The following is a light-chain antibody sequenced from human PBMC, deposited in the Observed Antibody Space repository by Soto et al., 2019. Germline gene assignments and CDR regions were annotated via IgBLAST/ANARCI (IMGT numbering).Light chain of an antibody. CDR1: SSDVGGYHY. CDR2: DVS. J-gene: IGLJ1*01. CDR3: SSYTTSSTYV. Sequence: QSVLTQPASVSGSPGQSITISCTGTSSDVGGYHYVSWYQQYPGKAPRVMIYDVSNRPSGVSNRFPGSKSGNTASLTISGLQAEDEADYYCSSYTTSSTYVFGTGTKSPS. V-gene: IGLV2-14*01.